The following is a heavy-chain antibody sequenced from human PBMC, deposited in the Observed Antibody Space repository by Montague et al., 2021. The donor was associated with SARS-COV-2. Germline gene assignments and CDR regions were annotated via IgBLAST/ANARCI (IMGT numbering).Heavy chain of an antibody. V-gene: IGHV4-59*13. D-gene: IGHD2-2*01. CDR1: GGSISSYY. CDR3: AREGRGYCSSTSCQSAFDI. CDR2: MYYSGST. Sequence: SETLSLTCTVSGGSISSYYWSWIRQPPGKGLEWIGYMYYSGSTIYNPSLKSRVTISVDTSKNQFSLKLSSMTAADTAVYYCAREGRGYCSSTSCQSAFDIWGQGTTVTVSS. J-gene: IGHJ3*02.